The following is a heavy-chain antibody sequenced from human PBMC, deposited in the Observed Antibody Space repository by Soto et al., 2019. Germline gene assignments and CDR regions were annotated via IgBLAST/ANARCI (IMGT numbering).Heavy chain of an antibody. V-gene: IGHV3-53*01. D-gene: IGHD1-7*01. Sequence: HPGGSLRLSCAASGFTVSSNYMSWVRQAPGKGLEWVSVIYSGGSTYYADSVKGRFTISRDNSKNTLYLQMNSLRAEDTAVYYCARSIEDNWNWNYYYYGMDVWGQGTTVTVSS. CDR3: ARSIEDNWNWNYYYYGMDV. CDR1: GFTVSSNY. CDR2: IYSGGST. J-gene: IGHJ6*02.